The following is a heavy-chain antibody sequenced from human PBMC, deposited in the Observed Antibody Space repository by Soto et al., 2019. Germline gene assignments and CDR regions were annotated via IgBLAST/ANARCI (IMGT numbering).Heavy chain of an antibody. Sequence: QVQLQESGPGLVKPSQTLSLTCTVSGGSISSGGYYWSWIRQHPGKGLEWIGYIYYSGSTYYNPSLKSRVTISVDTSKYQFSLKLSSVTAADTAVYYCARSDYYGSGSNYYYYGMDVWGQGTTVTVSS. CDR1: GGSISSGGYY. D-gene: IGHD3-10*01. CDR2: IYYSGST. CDR3: ARSDYYGSGSNYYYYGMDV. J-gene: IGHJ6*02. V-gene: IGHV4-31*03.